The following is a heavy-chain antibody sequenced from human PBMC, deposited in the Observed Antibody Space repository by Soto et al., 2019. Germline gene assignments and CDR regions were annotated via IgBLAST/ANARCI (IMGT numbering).Heavy chain of an antibody. CDR2: IYIGDSDI. CDR1: GNSFTNNW. CDR3: ARQRVAAAIGYFDS. Sequence: GESLKISCKGYGNSFTNNWIGWVRQMPGKGLEWMGIIYIGDSDIRYSPSLQGQVTISADKSTSTAYLQWSSLKASDTAMYYCARQRVAAAIGYFDSWGQGTTVTVSS. D-gene: IGHD2-2*01. V-gene: IGHV5-51*01. J-gene: IGHJ4*02.